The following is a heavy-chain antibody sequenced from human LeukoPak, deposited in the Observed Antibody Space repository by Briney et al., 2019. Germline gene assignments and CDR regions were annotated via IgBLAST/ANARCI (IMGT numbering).Heavy chain of an antibody. CDR2: IYYSGST. CDR3: ARVIAADLIYFDY. CDR1: GGSISSGDYY. D-gene: IGHD6-13*01. J-gene: IGHJ4*02. V-gene: IGHV4-30-4*01. Sequence: PSETLSLTCTVSGGSISSGDYYWSWIRQPPGKGLEWIGYIYYSGSTYYNPSLESRVTISVDTSKNQFSLKLSSVTAADTAVYYCARVIAADLIYFDYWGQGTLVTVSS.